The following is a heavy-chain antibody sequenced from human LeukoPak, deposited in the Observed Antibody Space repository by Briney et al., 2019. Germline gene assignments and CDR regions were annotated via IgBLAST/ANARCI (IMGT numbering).Heavy chain of an antibody. V-gene: IGHV1-46*01. CDR1: GYTFTSYY. CDR3: ARGARKENYYYDSSGYYYFDY. Sequence: ASVKVSCKASGYTFTSYYMHWVRQAPGQGLEWMGIINPSGGSTSYAQKFQGRVTMTTDTSTSTAYMELRSLRSDDTAVYYCARGARKENYYYDSSGYYYFDYWGQGTLVTVSS. J-gene: IGHJ4*02. D-gene: IGHD3-22*01. CDR2: INPSGGST.